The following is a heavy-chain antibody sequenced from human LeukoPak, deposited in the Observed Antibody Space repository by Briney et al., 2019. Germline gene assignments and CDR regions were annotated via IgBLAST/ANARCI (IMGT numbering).Heavy chain of an antibody. Sequence: SETLSLTCTVSGGSISSYYWSWIRHPPGKGLEWIGYIYYSGSTNYNPSLKSRVTISVDTSKNQFSLKLSSVTAADTAVYYCARELQRYNWFVPWCQGNLVTVSS. CDR2: IYYSGST. J-gene: IGHJ5*02. CDR1: GGSISSYY. CDR3: ARELQRYNWFVP. V-gene: IGHV4-59*01.